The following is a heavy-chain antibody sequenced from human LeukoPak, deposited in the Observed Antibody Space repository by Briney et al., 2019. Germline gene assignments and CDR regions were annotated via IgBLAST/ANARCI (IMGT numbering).Heavy chain of an antibody. V-gene: IGHV1-69*06. D-gene: IGHD6-19*01. CDR3: ARVPSIYPSGWYYAEYFQH. CDR2: IIPIFGTA. J-gene: IGHJ1*01. Sequence: GSSVTVSCKASGGTFSIYAISWVRQAPGQGLEWMGGIIPIFGTANYAQKFQGRVTITADKSTSTAYMELSSLRSEDTAVYYCARVPSIYPSGWYYAEYFQHWGQGTLVTVSS. CDR1: GGTFSIYA.